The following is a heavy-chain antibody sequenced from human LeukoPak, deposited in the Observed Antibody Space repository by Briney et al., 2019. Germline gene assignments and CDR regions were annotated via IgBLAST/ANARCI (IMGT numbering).Heavy chain of an antibody. Sequence: SETLSLTCAVYGGSFSGYYWSWIRQPPGKGLEWIGEINHSGSTNYNPSLKSRVTISVDTSKNQFSLKLSSVTAADTAVYYCAREGDLGWFDPWGQGTLVTVSS. CDR3: AREGDLGWFDP. CDR2: INHSGST. V-gene: IGHV4-34*01. D-gene: IGHD2-21*02. CDR1: GGSFSGYY. J-gene: IGHJ5*02.